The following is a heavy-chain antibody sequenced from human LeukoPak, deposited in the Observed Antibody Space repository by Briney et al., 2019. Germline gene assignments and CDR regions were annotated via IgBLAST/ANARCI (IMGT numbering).Heavy chain of an antibody. CDR2: IYYTGST. V-gene: IGHV4-59*01. J-gene: IGHJ3*02. CDR3: ARDHNAFDI. CDR1: GGSISSYY. Sequence: SETLSLTCTVSGGSISSYYWSWIRQPPGKGLEWIGYIYYTGSTDYNPSLKSRVTISVDTSKNQFSLKLSSVTAADTAVYYCARDHNAFDIWGQGTMVTVSS.